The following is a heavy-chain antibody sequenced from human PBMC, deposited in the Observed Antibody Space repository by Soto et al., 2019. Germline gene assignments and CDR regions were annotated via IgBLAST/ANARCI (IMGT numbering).Heavy chain of an antibody. Sequence: QVQLQESGPGLVKPSQTLSLSCNVYGVPVSSGDYYWSWIRQHAGRGLEWIGYIDRSGSTYYKPSLRGRVIVSVDTSTNQISLRLLSVTAAYTAVYYCARDSGGNSENYYGLDVWGHGTTVTVSS. D-gene: IGHD1-1*01. CDR3: ARDSGGNSENYYGLDV. J-gene: IGHJ6*02. V-gene: IGHV4-31*03. CDR2: IDRSGST. CDR1: GVPVSSGDYY.